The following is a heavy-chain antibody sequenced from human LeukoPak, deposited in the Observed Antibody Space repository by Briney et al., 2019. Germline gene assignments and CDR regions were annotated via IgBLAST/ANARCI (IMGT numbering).Heavy chain of an antibody. V-gene: IGHV1-69*13. J-gene: IGHJ3*02. CDR2: IIPIFGTA. Sequence: SVKISCKASGGTFSSYAISWVRQAPGQGLEWMGGIIPIFGTANYAQKFQGRVTITADESTSTAYMELSSLRSEDTAVYYCARPQGTWYGSGSYRLDAFDIWGQGTMVTVSS. CDR1: GGTFSSYA. D-gene: IGHD3-10*01. CDR3: ARPQGTWYGSGSYRLDAFDI.